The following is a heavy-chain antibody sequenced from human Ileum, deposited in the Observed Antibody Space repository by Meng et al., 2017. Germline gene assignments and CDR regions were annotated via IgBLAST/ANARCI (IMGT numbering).Heavy chain of an antibody. CDR2: TYYRSKWYS. D-gene: IGHD3-3*01. J-gene: IGHJ4*02. CDR1: GGSASSNIAA. Sequence: QVQLQQSGPGLVKPSQTLLLTCAVSGGSASSNIAAWNWIRQSPLRGLEWLGRTYYRSKWYSEYAVSVKSRISITPDTSKNQFSLQMNSVTPEDTAVYYCASGSGSLDYWGPGTLVTVSS. V-gene: IGHV6-1*01. CDR3: ASGSGSLDY.